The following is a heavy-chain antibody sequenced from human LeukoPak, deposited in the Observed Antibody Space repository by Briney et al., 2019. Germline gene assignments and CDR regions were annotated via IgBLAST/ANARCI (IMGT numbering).Heavy chain of an antibody. CDR2: ISGGGGNI. D-gene: IGHD1-1*01. Sequence: GGSLRLSCVVSGFTFNRCWMNWVRQAPGKGLEWISYISGGGGNIHYADSVEGRFTISRDNAKDSVYLQMNSLRAEDSAAYYCARDFNWAFDFWGQGILVTVSS. CDR3: ARDFNWAFDF. CDR1: GFTFNRCW. J-gene: IGHJ4*02. V-gene: IGHV3-48*01.